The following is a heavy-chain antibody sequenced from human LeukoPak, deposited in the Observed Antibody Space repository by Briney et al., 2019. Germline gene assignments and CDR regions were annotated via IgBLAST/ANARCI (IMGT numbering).Heavy chain of an antibody. Sequence: PGGSLRLSCAASGFTFSSYAMHWVRQAPGKGLEWVAVISYDGSNKYYADSVRGRFTTSRDNSKNTLYLQMNSLRAEDTAVYYCARDPDYWGQGTLVTVSS. CDR2: ISYDGSNK. J-gene: IGHJ4*02. V-gene: IGHV3-30*01. CDR3: ARDPDY. CDR1: GFTFSSYA.